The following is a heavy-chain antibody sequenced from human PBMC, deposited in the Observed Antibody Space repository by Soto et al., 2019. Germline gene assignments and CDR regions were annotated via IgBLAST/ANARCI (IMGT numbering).Heavy chain of an antibody. CDR1: GFTFSSYG. CDR2: IWYDGSNK. CDR3: ARDGGHIVGATGSCDY. J-gene: IGHJ4*02. D-gene: IGHD1-26*01. V-gene: IGHV3-33*01. Sequence: QVQLVESGGGVVQPGRSLRLSCAASGFTFSSYGMHWVRQAPGKGLEWVAVIWYDGSNKYYADSVKGRFTISRDNSKNTLYLQMNSLRAEDTAVYYCARDGGHIVGATGSCDYWGQGTLVTVSS.